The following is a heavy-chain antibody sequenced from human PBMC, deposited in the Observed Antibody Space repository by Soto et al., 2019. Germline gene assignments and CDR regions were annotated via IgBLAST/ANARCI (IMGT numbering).Heavy chain of an antibody. CDR1: GFTFGTYA. Sequence: GGSLRLSXSASGFTFGTYAMHWVRQAPGKGLEYVSGISSNGRSTNYADSVRGRFTISRDNPKNTLHLQMSSLTPEDTAVYYCVKDSIATACSGVYNWFDPWGQGAPVTVSS. CDR2: ISSNGRST. CDR3: VKDSIATACSGVYNWFDP. V-gene: IGHV3-64D*06. J-gene: IGHJ5*02. D-gene: IGHD6-13*01.